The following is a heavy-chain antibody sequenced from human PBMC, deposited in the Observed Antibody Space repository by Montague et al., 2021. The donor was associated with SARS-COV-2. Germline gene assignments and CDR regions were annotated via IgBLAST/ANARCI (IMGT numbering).Heavy chain of an antibody. CDR1: GGSISSSSYY. V-gene: IGHV4-39*02. CDR2: IYYSGST. CDR3: ARGGRVGTIVVVIAIPYYFDY. Sequence: SETLSLTCTVSGGSISSSSYYWGWIRQPPGKGLEWIGSIYYSGSTYYNPSLKSRVTVSVDTSKNQSSLKLSSVTAADTAVYYCARGGRVGTIVVVIAIPYYFDYWGQGTLVTVSS. J-gene: IGHJ4*02. D-gene: IGHD2-21*01.